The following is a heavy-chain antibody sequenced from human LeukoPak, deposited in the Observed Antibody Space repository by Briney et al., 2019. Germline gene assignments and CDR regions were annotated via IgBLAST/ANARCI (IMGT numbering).Heavy chain of an antibody. CDR3: ARENNDYSNYVGYFQH. D-gene: IGHD4-4*01. Sequence: SVKVSCKASGGTFSSYAISWVRQAPGQGLEWMGRIIPILGIANYAQKFQGRVTITADKSTSTAYMELSSLRSEDTAVYYCARENNDYSNYVGYFQHWGQGTLVTVSS. CDR2: IIPILGIA. V-gene: IGHV1-69*04. J-gene: IGHJ1*01. CDR1: GGTFSSYA.